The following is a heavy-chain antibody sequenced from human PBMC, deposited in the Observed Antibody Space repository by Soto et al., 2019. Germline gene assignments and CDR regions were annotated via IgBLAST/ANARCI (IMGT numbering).Heavy chain of an antibody. CDR1: GFTFSSYA. V-gene: IGHV3-23*01. D-gene: IGHD3-3*01. CDR3: AKDRNDFWSGTTGGFDH. J-gene: IGHJ4*02. Sequence: EVQLLESGGGLVQPGGSLRLSCAASGFTFSSYAMSWVRQAPGKGLEWVSGISGSGGSTYYADSVKGRFTISRDNSKNTLYAQMNSLRAEDTAVYYCAKDRNDFWSGTTGGFDHWGQGTLVTVSS. CDR2: ISGSGGST.